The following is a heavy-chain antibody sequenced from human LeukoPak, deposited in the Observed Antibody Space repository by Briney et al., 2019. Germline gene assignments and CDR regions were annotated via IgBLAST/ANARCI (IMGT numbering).Heavy chain of an antibody. CDR3: ARHGNYDFWSGYSQGAFDM. Sequence: SETLSLTCAVYVGSFSGHYWSWIRQPPGKGLEWIGEVNHSGSTNYNPSLKSRVTISVDTSKNQFSLKLSSVTAADTAVYYCARHGNYDFWSGYSQGAFDMRGQGTMVTVSS. CDR2: VNHSGST. V-gene: IGHV4-34*01. CDR1: VGSFSGHY. D-gene: IGHD3-3*01. J-gene: IGHJ3*02.